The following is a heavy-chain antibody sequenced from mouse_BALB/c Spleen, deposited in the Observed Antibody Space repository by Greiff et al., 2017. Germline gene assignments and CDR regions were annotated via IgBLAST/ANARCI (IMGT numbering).Heavy chain of an antibody. V-gene: IGHV1-5*01. J-gene: IGHJ2*01. Sequence: EVKLQESGTVLARPGASVKMSCKASGYTFTSYWMHWVKQRPGQGLEWIGAIYPGNSDTSYNQKFKGKAKLTAVTSTSTAYMELSSLTNEDSAVYYCTRRYYGTGNYFDYWGQGTTLTVSS. CDR1: GYTFTSYW. D-gene: IGHD2-1*01. CDR3: TRRYYGTGNYFDY. CDR2: IYPGNSDT.